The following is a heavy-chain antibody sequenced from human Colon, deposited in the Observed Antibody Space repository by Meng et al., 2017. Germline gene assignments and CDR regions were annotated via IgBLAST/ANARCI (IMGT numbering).Heavy chain of an antibody. CDR2: INQDGSET. Sequence: GESLKISCAASAFTFSGYPMSWVRQAPGKGLEWVANINQDGSETYYVDSVKGRFSISRDNAKNSLYLQMNSLRAEDTAVYYCARVNPGVFDYWGQGTLVTVSS. CDR3: ARVNPGVFDY. J-gene: IGHJ4*02. V-gene: IGHV3-7*01. CDR1: AFTFSGYP.